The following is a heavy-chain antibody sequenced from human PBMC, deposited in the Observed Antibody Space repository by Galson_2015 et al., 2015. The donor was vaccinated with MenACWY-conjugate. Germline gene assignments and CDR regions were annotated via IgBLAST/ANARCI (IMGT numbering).Heavy chain of an antibody. J-gene: IGHJ6*02. CDR1: GFTFSSYS. Sequence: SLRLSCAASGFTFSSYSMNWVRQAPGKGLEWVSYISSSSTIYYADSVKGRFTISRDNAKNSLYLQMNSLRDEDTAVYYCARDYVDTAMVDTGYGMDVWGQGTTVTVSS. V-gene: IGHV3-48*02. D-gene: IGHD5-18*01. CDR3: ARDYVDTAMVDTGYGMDV. CDR2: ISSSSTI.